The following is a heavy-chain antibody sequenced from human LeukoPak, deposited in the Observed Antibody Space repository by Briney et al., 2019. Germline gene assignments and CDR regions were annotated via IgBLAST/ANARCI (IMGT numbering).Heavy chain of an antibody. CDR2: ISSSNSYI. CDR1: GVTFSSYS. D-gene: IGHD3-10*01. V-gene: IGHV3-21*01. J-gene: IGHJ3*02. Sequence: PGGSLRLSCAASGVTFSSYSMNWVRQAPGQWLECVSSISSSNSYIYYSDSVKGLFTISRDNAKNSLYLQMNSLRAEDTAVYYCARGIVRGVIESDAFDIWGQGTMVTVSS. CDR3: ARGIVRGVIESDAFDI.